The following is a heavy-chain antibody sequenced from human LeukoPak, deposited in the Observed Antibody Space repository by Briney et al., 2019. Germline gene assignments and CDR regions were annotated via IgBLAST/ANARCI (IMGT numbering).Heavy chain of an antibody. CDR2: TYYRSKWYN. V-gene: IGHV6-1*01. CDR3: ARAASSWLPYYYYYGMDV. D-gene: IGHD6-13*01. CDR1: GDSVSSNSAA. Sequence: SQTLSLTCAISGDSVSSNSAAWNWIRQSPSRDLEWLGRTYYRSKWYNDYAVSVKSRITINPDTSENQFSLQLNSVTPEDTAVYYCARAASSWLPYYYYYGMDVWGQGTTVTVSS. J-gene: IGHJ6*02.